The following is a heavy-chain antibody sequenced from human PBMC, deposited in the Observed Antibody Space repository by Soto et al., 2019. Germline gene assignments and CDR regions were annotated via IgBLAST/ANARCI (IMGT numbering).Heavy chain of an antibody. CDR3: ARGYWSGGSRYGMDV. J-gene: IGHJ6*02. CDR2: IYGGGGT. D-gene: IGHD2-15*01. Sequence: ELQLVESGGGLVQPGGSLRLSCAASGFTVSSNYMSWVRQAPGKWLEWVSIIYGGGGTYYADSVKGRFTISRDNSKNTVYVQMNSLRAEDTAVYYCARGYWSGGSRYGMDVWGQGTTVTVSS. V-gene: IGHV3-66*01. CDR1: GFTVSSNY.